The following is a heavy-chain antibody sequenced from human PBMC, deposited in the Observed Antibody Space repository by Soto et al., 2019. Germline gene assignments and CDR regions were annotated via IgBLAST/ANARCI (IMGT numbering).Heavy chain of an antibody. CDR3: AKFRPGITIFGVVNGYFDY. J-gene: IGHJ4*02. CDR2: IYYSGTT. Sequence: PSETLSLTCTVSGGSMNPYYWSWIRQPPGKGLEWIGYIYYSGTTNYNASLKSRVTISVDTSKKQSSLKLSSVTAADTAVYYCAKFRPGITIFGVVNGYFDYWGQGTLVTVSS. CDR1: GGSMNPYY. D-gene: IGHD3-3*01. V-gene: IGHV4-59*01.